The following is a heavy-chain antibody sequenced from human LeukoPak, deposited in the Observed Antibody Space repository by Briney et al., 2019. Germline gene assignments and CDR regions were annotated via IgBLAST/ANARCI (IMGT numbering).Heavy chain of an antibody. V-gene: IGHV1-2*02. Sequence: ASVKVYCKASGYTFIGYYVHWVRQAPGQGLEWMGWINPNSGGTNYAQKFQGRVTMTRDTSISTAYMELSRLRSDDTAVYYCATYPLSGYWYYFHYWGQGTLVTVSS. J-gene: IGHJ4*02. CDR3: ATYPLSGYWYYFHY. D-gene: IGHD3-22*01. CDR2: INPNSGGT. CDR1: GYTFIGYY.